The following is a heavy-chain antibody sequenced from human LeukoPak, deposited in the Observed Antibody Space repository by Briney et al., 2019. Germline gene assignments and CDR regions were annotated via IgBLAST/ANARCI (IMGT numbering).Heavy chain of an antibody. Sequence: PSETLSLTCTVSGGSISSSSYYWGWIRQPPGKGLEWIGSIYYSGSTYYNPSLKSRVTISVDTSKNQFSLKLSSVTAADTAVYYCARDLSGIAAAGTWLDWGQGTLVTVSS. D-gene: IGHD6-13*01. CDR1: GGSISSSSYY. V-gene: IGHV4-39*07. CDR3: ARDLSGIAAAGTWLD. CDR2: IYYSGST. J-gene: IGHJ4*02.